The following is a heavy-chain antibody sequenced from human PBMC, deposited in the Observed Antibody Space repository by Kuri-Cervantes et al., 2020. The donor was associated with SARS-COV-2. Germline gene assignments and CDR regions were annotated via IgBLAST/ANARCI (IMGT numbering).Heavy chain of an antibody. CDR2: IIPIFGTA. D-gene: IGHD3-22*01. J-gene: IGHJ3*02. Sequence: SVKVSCKASGGTFSSYAISWVRQAPGQGLEWMGGIIPIFGTANYAQKFQGRVTITADKSTSTAYMELSSLRSEDTAVYYCARARSSGYYYKGRAFDIWGQGTTVTVSS. CDR1: GGTFSSYA. V-gene: IGHV1-69*06. CDR3: ARARSSGYYYKGRAFDI.